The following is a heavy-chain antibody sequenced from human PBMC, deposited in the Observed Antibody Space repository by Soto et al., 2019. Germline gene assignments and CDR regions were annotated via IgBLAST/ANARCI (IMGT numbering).Heavy chain of an antibody. CDR2: INPNSGGT. Sequence: ASVKVSCKASGYTFTGYYMHWVRQAPGQGLEWMGWINPNSGGTNYAQKFQGWVTMTRDTSISTAYMELSRLRSDDTAVYYCARGGYSSSLHHSDYWGQGTLVTVSS. CDR3: ARGGYSSSLHHSDY. CDR1: GYTFTGYY. J-gene: IGHJ4*02. V-gene: IGHV1-2*04. D-gene: IGHD6-13*01.